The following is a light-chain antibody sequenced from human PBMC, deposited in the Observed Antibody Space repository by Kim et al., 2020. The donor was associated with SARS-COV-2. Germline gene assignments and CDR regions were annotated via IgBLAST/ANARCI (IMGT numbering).Light chain of an antibody. CDR1: QDISNY. Sequence: DIQMTQSPSSLSASVGDRVTITCQASQDISNYLNWYQQKPGKAPKLLIYDASNLETGVPSRFSGSGSGTDFTFTISSLQPEDIATYYCQQYDNLPRYTFRQGTKLEI. CDR2: DAS. CDR3: QQYDNLPRYT. J-gene: IGKJ2*01. V-gene: IGKV1-33*01.